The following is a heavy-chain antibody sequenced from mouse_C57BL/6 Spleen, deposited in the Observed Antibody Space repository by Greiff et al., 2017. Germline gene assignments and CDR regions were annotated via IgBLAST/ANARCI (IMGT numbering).Heavy chain of an antibody. J-gene: IGHJ3*01. CDR3: ARFNYGSSQAWFAY. CDR1: GYTFTSYW. Sequence: QVQLKQPGAELVKPGASVKLSCKASGYTFTSYWMHWVKQRPGQGLEWIGMIHPNSGSTNYNEKFKSKATLTVDKSSSTAYMQLSSLTSEDSAVYYCARFNYGSSQAWFAYWGQGTLVTVSA. D-gene: IGHD1-1*01. V-gene: IGHV1-64*01. CDR2: IHPNSGST.